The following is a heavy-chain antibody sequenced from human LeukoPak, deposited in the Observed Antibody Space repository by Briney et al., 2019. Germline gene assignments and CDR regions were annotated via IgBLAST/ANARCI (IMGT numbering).Heavy chain of an antibody. Sequence: ASVKVSCKVPGYSLTELSIHWVRQAPGKGLEWVGGFDPEHGEVIYAQKFQGRVTMTGRTTSDTAYMTLSSLRSEDTAVYYCTAPLTLIRGAIIGWHLNRRDDFDIWGQGTMVTVSS. V-gene: IGHV1-24*01. CDR1: GYSLTELS. CDR2: FDPEHGEV. J-gene: IGHJ3*02. D-gene: IGHD3-10*01. CDR3: TAPLTLIRGAIIGWHLNRRDDFDI.